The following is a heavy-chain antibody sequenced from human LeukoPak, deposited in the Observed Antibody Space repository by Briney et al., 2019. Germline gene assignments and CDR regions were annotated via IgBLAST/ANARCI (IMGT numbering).Heavy chain of an antibody. Sequence: GGSLRLSCAASGFTFSSYSMNWVRQAPGKGLDWVSFISSSGSYIYYADSVKGRFTVSRDNAKNSLYLQMNSLRGEDTAVYYCARDLGPRTSCYDYWGQGALVTVSS. CDR3: ARDLGPRTSCYDY. D-gene: IGHD2-2*01. CDR2: ISSSGSYI. V-gene: IGHV3-21*01. J-gene: IGHJ4*02. CDR1: GFTFSSYS.